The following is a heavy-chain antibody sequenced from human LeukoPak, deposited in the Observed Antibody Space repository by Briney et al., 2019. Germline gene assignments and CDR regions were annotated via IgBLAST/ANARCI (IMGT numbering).Heavy chain of an antibody. CDR2: ISGGGGST. J-gene: IGHJ4*02. Sequence: PGGSLRLSCAASGFTFSSYAMSWVRRAPGKGLEWVSAISGGGGSTYYADSVKGRFTISRDNSKNTLYLQMNSLRAEDTAVYYCAKENNLGSYFDYWGQGTLVTVSS. CDR1: GFTFSSYA. D-gene: IGHD1/OR15-1a*01. CDR3: AKENNLGSYFDY. V-gene: IGHV3-23*01.